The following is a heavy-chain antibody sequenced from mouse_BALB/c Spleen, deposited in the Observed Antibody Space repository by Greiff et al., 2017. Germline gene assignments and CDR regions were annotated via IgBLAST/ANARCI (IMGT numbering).Heavy chain of an antibody. CDR2: ISDGGSYT. Sequence: EVMLVESGGGLVKPGGSLKLSCAASGFTFSDYYMYWVRQTPEKRLEWVATISDGGSYTYYPDSVKGRFTISRDNAKNNLYLQMSSLKSEDTAMYYCARGFTASDAMDYWGQGTSVTVSS. D-gene: IGHD6-1*01. CDR1: GFTFSDYY. CDR3: ARGFTASDAMDY. V-gene: IGHV5-4*02. J-gene: IGHJ4*01.